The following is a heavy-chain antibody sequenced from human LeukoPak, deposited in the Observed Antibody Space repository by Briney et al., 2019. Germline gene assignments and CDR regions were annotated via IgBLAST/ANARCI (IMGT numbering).Heavy chain of an antibody. Sequence: GGSLRLSFAASGFTFSSYAMHWVRQAPGKGLEWVAVISYDGSNKYYADSVKGRFTISRDNSKNTLYLQMNSLRAEDTAVYYCAEDVWGKGTTVTVSS. V-gene: IGHV3-30-3*01. CDR1: GFTFSSYA. CDR2: ISYDGSNK. J-gene: IGHJ6*04. CDR3: AEDV.